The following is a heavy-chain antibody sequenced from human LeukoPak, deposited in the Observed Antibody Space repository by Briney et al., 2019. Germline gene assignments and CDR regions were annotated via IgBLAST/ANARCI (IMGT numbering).Heavy chain of an antibody. CDR3: ARSGGYNWNDDFDY. Sequence: ASVKVSCKASGHTFTSYGFSWVRQAPGQGLEWMGWISAYIGNTNYAQKLQGRVTMTTDTSTSTAYMELRSLRSDDTAVYYCARSGGYNWNDDFDYWGQGTLVTVSS. J-gene: IGHJ4*02. D-gene: IGHD1-1*01. CDR2: ISAYIGNT. CDR1: GHTFTSYG. V-gene: IGHV1-18*01.